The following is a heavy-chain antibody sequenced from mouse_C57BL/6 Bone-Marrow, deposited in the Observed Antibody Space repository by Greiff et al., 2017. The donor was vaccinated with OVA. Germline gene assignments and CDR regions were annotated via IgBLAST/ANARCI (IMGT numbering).Heavy chain of an antibody. CDR2: ISSGGDYI. CDR1: GFTFSSYA. Sequence: EVKLVESGEGLVKPGGSLKLSCAASGFTFSSYAMSWVRQTPEKRLEWVAYISSGGDYIYYADTVKGRFTLSRDNARNTLYLQMSSLKYEDTAMYYCTREVVTTGQDYWGQGTTLTVSS. CDR3: TREVVTTGQDY. D-gene: IGHD2-2*01. J-gene: IGHJ2*01. V-gene: IGHV5-9-1*02.